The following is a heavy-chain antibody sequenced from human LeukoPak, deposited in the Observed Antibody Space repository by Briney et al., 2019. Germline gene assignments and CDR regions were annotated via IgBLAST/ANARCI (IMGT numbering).Heavy chain of an antibody. CDR3: ARVGYCSSTSCQYYFDY. D-gene: IGHD2-2*01. J-gene: IGHJ4*02. CDR2: IYTSGST. Sequence: SETLSLTCTVSGGSISSYYWSWIRQPAGKGLEGIERIYTSGSTNYNPSLKSRVTMSVDTSKNQFSLKLSSVTAADTAVYYCARVGYCSSTSCQYYFDYWGQGTLVTVSS. CDR1: GGSISSYY. V-gene: IGHV4-4*07.